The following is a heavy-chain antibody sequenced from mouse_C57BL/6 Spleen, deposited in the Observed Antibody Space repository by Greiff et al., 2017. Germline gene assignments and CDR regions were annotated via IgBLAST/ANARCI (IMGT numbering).Heavy chain of an antibody. CDR3: ARRTTVVDAWFAY. J-gene: IGHJ3*01. Sequence: QVQLKQPGAELVKPGASVKLSCKASGYTFTSYWMHWVKQRPGQGLEWIGMIHPNSGSTNYNEKFKSKATLTVDKSSSTAYMQLSSLTSEDSAVYYWARRTTVVDAWFAYWGQGTLVTVSA. CDR2: IHPNSGST. CDR1: GYTFTSYW. V-gene: IGHV1-64*01. D-gene: IGHD1-1*01.